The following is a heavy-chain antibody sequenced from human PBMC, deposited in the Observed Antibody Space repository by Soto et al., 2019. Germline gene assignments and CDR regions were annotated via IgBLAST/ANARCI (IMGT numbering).Heavy chain of an antibody. D-gene: IGHD1-26*01. CDR1: GFSFSDDW. V-gene: IGHV3-74*01. CDR3: VRGKYSGSYFFDY. J-gene: IGHJ4*02. Sequence: GVSLRRSCEASGFSFSDDWMHWVRQAPGKGLVWVSSVSSVGSTTDYADSVKGRFTISRDNAKNTLYLQMNSLGAEDTAVYYCVRGKYSGSYFFDYWGQGTLVTVSS. CDR2: VSSVGSTT.